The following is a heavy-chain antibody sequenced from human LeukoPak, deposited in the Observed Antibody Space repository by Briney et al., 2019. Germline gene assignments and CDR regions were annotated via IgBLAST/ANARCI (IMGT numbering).Heavy chain of an antibody. V-gene: IGHV1-18*01. Sequence: ASVKVSCKASGYTFTNYDVNWVRQAPGQGLEWMGWISAYNGNTNYAQKLQGRVTMTTDTSTSTAYMELRSLRSDDTAVYYCARDVGGDSSGYYGDAFDIWGQGTMVTVSS. CDR2: ISAYNGNT. D-gene: IGHD3-22*01. CDR1: GYTFTNYD. J-gene: IGHJ3*02. CDR3: ARDVGGDSSGYYGDAFDI.